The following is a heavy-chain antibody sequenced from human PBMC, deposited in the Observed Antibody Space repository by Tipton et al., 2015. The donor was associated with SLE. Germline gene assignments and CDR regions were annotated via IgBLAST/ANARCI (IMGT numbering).Heavy chain of an antibody. J-gene: IGHJ4*02. V-gene: IGHV3-66*01. CDR3: ARVYGDYSTFDS. CDR2: IFSGGST. D-gene: IGHD4-17*01. Sequence: SLRLSCAASGFSVSNDYMSWVRQAPGRGLEWISVIFSGGSTYYADSVKGRFTISRDNSKNTLYLQMNSLRVEDTAVYYCARVYGDYSTFDSWGQGTLVTVSS. CDR1: GFSVSNDY.